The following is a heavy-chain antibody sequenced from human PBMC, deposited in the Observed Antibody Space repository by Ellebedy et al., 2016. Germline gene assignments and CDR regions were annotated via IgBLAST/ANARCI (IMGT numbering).Heavy chain of an antibody. D-gene: IGHD2-21*01. Sequence: SETLSLTFAVSGDSISSGGYSWNWIRQPPGKGLEWIWYIYHRGSTYYNPSLKSRVTISVDSSKNQFSLKLTSVTAADTAVYYCARRNCGGNCYGMDVWGQGTTVTVS. CDR2: IYHRGST. J-gene: IGHJ6*02. CDR3: ARRNCGGNCYGMDV. V-gene: IGHV4-30-2*01. CDR1: GDSISSGGYS.